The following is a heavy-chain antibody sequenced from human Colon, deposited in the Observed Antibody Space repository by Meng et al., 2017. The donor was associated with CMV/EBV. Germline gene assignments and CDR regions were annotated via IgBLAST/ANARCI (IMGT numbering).Heavy chain of an antibody. CDR3: SYGANYYFNY. CDR1: GLTVSNVY. Sequence: CAVSGLTVSNVYMNWLRQAPGKGLEWVGRITRKSDGRSTDYAAPVRGRFTITRDESRNTVDLQMNSLNADDTAVYYCSYGANYYFNYWGQGTLDTVSS. J-gene: IGHJ4*02. CDR2: ITRKSDGRST. V-gene: IGHV3-15*07. D-gene: IGHD4/OR15-4a*01.